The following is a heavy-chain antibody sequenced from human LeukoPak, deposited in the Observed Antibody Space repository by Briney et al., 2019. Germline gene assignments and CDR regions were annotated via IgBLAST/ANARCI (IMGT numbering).Heavy chain of an antibody. CDR1: GFTFSSYA. D-gene: IGHD3-10*01. CDR2: IYGSGGST. V-gene: IGHV3-23*01. J-gene: IGHJ4*02. Sequence: GGSLRLSCAASGFTFSSYAMSWVREAPGKGLECVSAIYGSGGSTYYADSVKGRFTISRDNSKNTLYLQMNSLRAEDTAVYYFAKSTSLLPMYYYGSGSFDYWGQGTLVTVSS. CDR3: AKSTSLLPMYYYGSGSFDY.